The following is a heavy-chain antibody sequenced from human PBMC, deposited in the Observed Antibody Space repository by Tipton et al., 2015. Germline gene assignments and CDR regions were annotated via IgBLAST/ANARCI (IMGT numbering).Heavy chain of an antibody. Sequence: TLSLTCAVSAYSISSDYYWGWIRQPPGKGLEWIGSIYYSGNTKYNPSLKSRVTISVDTSKNQFSLRLSSVTAADTAVYYCASQDIVLMVYGFDYWGQGTLVTVSS. CDR2: IYYSGNT. CDR3: ASQDIVLMVYGFDY. D-gene: IGHD2-8*01. CDR1: AYSISSDYY. V-gene: IGHV4-38-2*01. J-gene: IGHJ4*02.